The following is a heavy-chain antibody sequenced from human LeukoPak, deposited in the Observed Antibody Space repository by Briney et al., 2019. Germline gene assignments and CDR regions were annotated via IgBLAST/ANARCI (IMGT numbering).Heavy chain of an antibody. V-gene: IGHV3-15*01. D-gene: IGHD4-17*01. J-gene: IGHJ4*02. CDR1: GFTFSNAW. CDR2: IKSKSDGGTT. CDR3: ATEYYGAYNF. Sequence: GGSLRLSCAASGFTFSNAWTSWVRQAPGKGLEWVGRIKSKSDGGTTDHAAPVKGRFTISRDDSKNTLYLQMNSLKTEDTAVYFCATEYYGAYNFWGQGTLVTVSS.